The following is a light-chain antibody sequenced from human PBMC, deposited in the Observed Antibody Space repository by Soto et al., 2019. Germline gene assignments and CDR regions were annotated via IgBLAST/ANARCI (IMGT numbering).Light chain of an antibody. CDR2: DVR. V-gene: IGLV2-14*03. CDR3: NSFTGSKTFV. Sequence: QSALTQPASVSGSPGQSITISCSGTSNDVGGYNYVSWYQQHPDKAPKLIIFDVRYRPSGVSSRFSASKSGNTASLTISGLQAEDDADYYCNSFTGSKTFVFGTGTKLTV. J-gene: IGLJ1*01. CDR1: SNDVGGYNY.